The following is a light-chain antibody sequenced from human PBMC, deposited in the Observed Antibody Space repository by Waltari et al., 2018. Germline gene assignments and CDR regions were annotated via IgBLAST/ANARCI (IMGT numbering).Light chain of an antibody. Sequence: QSALTQPASVSGSPGQSITISCTGTNSDIGSYNFVSWYQPYPNTVPKLVLYEVSNRPSGVSKTFSVSKSGNTAFLTISGLQAADEAEYYCSSYTKSTTQVFGTGTKVTVL. CDR3: SSYTKSTTQV. CDR2: EVS. CDR1: NSDIGSYNF. J-gene: IGLJ1*01. V-gene: IGLV2-14*01.